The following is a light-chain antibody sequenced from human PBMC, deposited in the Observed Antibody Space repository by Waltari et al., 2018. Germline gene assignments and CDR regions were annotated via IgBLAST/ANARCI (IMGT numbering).Light chain of an antibody. J-gene: IGKJ4*01. V-gene: IGKV2-28*01. CDR2: MGS. CDR3: IQALQTPVT. CDR1: QSLLHSYGYNY. Sequence: DIVMTQSPLSLSVIPGESASISCRSSQSLLHSYGYNYLDWYFQKPGQSPQLLIYMGSNRAPGVPDRFSGSGSGSDFTLKISRVEADDVGVYFCIQALQTPVTFGGGTKVEIK.